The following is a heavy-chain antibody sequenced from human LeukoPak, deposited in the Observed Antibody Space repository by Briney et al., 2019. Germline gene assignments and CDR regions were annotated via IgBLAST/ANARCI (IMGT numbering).Heavy chain of an antibody. Sequence: GGSLRLSCAASGFTFNSFAMSWVRQAPGKGLEWVSAISGGGSTYYADSVTGRFTISRDNSKNTLYLQMNSLRAEDTAVYYCAKSGLNRFDYWGQGTLVTVSS. D-gene: IGHD2-15*01. J-gene: IGHJ4*02. CDR1: GFTFNSFA. CDR3: AKSGLNRFDY. CDR2: ISGGGST. V-gene: IGHV3-23*01.